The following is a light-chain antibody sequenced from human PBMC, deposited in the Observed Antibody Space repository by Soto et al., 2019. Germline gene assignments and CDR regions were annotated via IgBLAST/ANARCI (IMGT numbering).Light chain of an antibody. CDR3: QQRSNWPSTWT. V-gene: IGKV3-11*01. J-gene: IGKJ1*01. CDR1: QSVSTL. Sequence: EIVLTQSPATLSLSPGERATLSCRASQSVSTLLAWYQQKPGQAPRLLIFDASNRATDIPARFSGSGSGTDFTLTISSLEPEDFAVYYCQQRSNWPSTWTFGQGTKVE. CDR2: DAS.